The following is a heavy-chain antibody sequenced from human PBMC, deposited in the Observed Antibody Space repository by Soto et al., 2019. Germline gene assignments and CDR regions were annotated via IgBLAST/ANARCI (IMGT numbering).Heavy chain of an antibody. CDR3: ARDRGGSSPYYYYYGMDV. J-gene: IGHJ6*02. CDR2: ISAYFGNA. V-gene: IGHV1-18*01. Sequence: ASVKVSCKASGYTFTSYGISWVRQAPGQGLEWMGGISAYFGNANYAQKLQGRVTITADESTSTAYMELSSLRSEDTAVYYCARDRGGSSPYYYYYGMDVWGQGTTVTVSS. CDR1: GYTFTSYG. D-gene: IGHD6-6*01.